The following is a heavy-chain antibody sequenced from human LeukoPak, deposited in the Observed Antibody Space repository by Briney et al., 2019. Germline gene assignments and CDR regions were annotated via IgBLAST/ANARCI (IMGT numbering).Heavy chain of an antibody. V-gene: IGHV1-69*13. D-gene: IGHD6-19*01. J-gene: IGHJ4*02. CDR2: IIPIFGTA. Sequence: GASVKVSCKASGGTFSSYAISWVRQAPGQGLEWMGGIIPIFGTANYAQKFQGRVTITADESTSTAYMELNSLRAEDTAVYYCAKDRGGWYEVYFDYWGQGTLVTVSS. CDR3: AKDRGGWYEVYFDY. CDR1: GGTFSSYA.